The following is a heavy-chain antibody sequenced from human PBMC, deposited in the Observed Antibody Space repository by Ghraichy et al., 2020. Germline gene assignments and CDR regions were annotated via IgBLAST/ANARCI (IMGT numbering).Heavy chain of an antibody. D-gene: IGHD3-16*01. CDR1: GFTFSSYG. V-gene: IGHV3-30*18. Sequence: GGSLRLSCAASGFTFSSYGMHWVRQAPGKGLEWVAVISYDGSNKYYADSVKGRFTISRDNSKNTLYLQMNSLRAEDTAVYYCAKDGLDGWFGDYFDYWGQGTLVTVSS. J-gene: IGHJ4*02. CDR3: AKDGLDGWFGDYFDY. CDR2: ISYDGSNK.